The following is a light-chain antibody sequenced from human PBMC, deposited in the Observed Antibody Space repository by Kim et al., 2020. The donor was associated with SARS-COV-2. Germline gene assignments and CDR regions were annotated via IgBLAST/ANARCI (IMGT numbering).Light chain of an antibody. J-gene: IGKJ4*01. CDR2: DAS. CDR3: QQYDNLPPLT. CDR1: QDISNY. Sequence: SVGDRFTITCQASQDISNYLNWYQQKPGKAPKLLIYDASNLETGVPSRFSGSGSGTDFTFTISSLQPEDIATYYCQQYDNLPPLTFGGGTKVDIK. V-gene: IGKV1-33*01.